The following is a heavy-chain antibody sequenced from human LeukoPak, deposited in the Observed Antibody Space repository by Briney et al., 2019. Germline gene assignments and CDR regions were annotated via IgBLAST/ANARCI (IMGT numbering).Heavy chain of an antibody. CDR3: ARGAPDYYDSSGYNFDY. Sequence: ASVKVSCKASGYTFTSYDINWVRQATGQGLEWMGWMNPNSGNTGYAQKFQGRVTMTRNTSISTAYMELSSLRSKDTAVYYCARGAPDYYDSSGYNFDYWGQGTLVTVSS. CDR2: MNPNSGNT. D-gene: IGHD3-22*01. V-gene: IGHV1-8*01. CDR1: GYTFTSYD. J-gene: IGHJ4*02.